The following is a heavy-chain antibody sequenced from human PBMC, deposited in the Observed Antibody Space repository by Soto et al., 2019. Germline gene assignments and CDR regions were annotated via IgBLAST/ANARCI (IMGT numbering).Heavy chain of an antibody. CDR2: ISDSGGSA. D-gene: IGHD7-27*01. CDR3: AKVFTWPLGFDY. Sequence: GGSLRLSCTASGFTFSSYAMSWVRQAPGKGLEWVSTISDSGGSAYYADSVKGRFTISRDNSKNTLPLQMNSLRAEDTAAYYCAKVFTWPLGFDYWGQGTLVTVSS. CDR1: GFTFSSYA. V-gene: IGHV3-23*01. J-gene: IGHJ4*02.